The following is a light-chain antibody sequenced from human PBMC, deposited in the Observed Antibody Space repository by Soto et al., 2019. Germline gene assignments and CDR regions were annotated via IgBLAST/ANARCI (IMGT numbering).Light chain of an antibody. Sequence: DIQMTQSPSTLSASVGDRVTITCRASQSISGYLAWYQQRPGKAPQLLIYDASSLQTGVPSRFSGSGSGTEFILTISSLQPDDFATYYCQQYDSLWTFGQGTKVDIK. V-gene: IGKV1-5*01. CDR1: QSISGY. CDR3: QQYDSLWT. CDR2: DAS. J-gene: IGKJ1*01.